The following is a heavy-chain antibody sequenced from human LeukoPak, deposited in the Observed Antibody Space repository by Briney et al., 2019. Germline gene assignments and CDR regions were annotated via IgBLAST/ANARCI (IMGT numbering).Heavy chain of an antibody. D-gene: IGHD3-9*01. J-gene: IGHJ4*02. CDR2: IYHSGST. CDR3: ARQTHDILTGYYGFDY. V-gene: IGHV4-4*02. CDR1: GGSISSSNW. Sequence: PSGTLSLTCAVSGGSISSSNWWSWVRQPPGKGLEWIGEIYHSGSTNYNPSLKSRVTISVDKSKNQFSLKLSSVTAADTAVYYCARQTHDILTGYYGFDYWGQGTLVTVSS.